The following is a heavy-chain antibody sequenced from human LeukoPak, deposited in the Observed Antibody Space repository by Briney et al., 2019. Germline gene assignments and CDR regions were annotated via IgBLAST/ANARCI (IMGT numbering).Heavy chain of an antibody. CDR3: ARHTWEYFDY. J-gene: IGHJ4*02. CDR1: GGSISSYY. CDR2: IYYSGST. V-gene: IGHV4-59*08. D-gene: IGHD1-26*01. Sequence: SETLSLTCTVSGGSISSYYWSWIRQPPGKGLEWIGYIYYSGSTNYNPSLKSRVTISVDTSKNQFSLKLSSVTAADTAVYYCARHTWEYFDYWGQGTLVTVSS.